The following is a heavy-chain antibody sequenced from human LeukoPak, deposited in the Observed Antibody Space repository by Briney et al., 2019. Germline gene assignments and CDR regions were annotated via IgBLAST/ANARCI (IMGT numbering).Heavy chain of an antibody. V-gene: IGHV3-9*01. D-gene: IGHD3-10*01. J-gene: IGHJ4*02. CDR3: AKARSYGSGSCDY. CDR1: GFTFDDYA. CDR2: ISWNSGSI. Sequence: GGSLRLSCAASGFTFDDYAMHWVRQAPGKGLEWVSGISWNSGSIGYADSVKGRFTISRDNAKNSLYLQMNSLRAEDTVLYYCAKARSYGSGSCDYWGQGTLVTVSS.